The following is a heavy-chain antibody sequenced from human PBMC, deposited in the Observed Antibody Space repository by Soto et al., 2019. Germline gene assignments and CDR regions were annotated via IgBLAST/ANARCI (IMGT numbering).Heavy chain of an antibody. CDR1: GGTIRSRNW. V-gene: IGHV4-4*02. CDR3: ARVSGWITGTTSYYYGMDV. J-gene: IGHJ6*02. Sequence: SETLYITYAVSGGTIRSRNWWRWVRQPPGKGLECIGEIYHSGSTNYNPSLKSRVTISLDKSNNQFSLKLSSVTAAVTAVYYCARVSGWITGTTSYYYGMDVWGQGTTVT. D-gene: IGHD1-20*01. CDR2: IYHSGST.